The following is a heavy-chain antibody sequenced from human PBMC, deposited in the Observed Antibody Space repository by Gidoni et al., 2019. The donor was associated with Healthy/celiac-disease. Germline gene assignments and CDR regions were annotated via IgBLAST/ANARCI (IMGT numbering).Heavy chain of an antibody. V-gene: IGHV3-30*01. D-gene: IGHD3-10*01. Sequence: QVQLVESGGGVVQPGRSLRLSCAASGFTFSSYAMHWVRQAPGKGLEWVAVISYDGSNKYYADSVKGRFTISRDNSKNTLYLQMNSLRAEDTAVYYCARDSDSGSYYAPFDYWGQGTLVTVSS. J-gene: IGHJ4*02. CDR2: ISYDGSNK. CDR1: GFTFSSYA. CDR3: ARDSDSGSYYAPFDY.